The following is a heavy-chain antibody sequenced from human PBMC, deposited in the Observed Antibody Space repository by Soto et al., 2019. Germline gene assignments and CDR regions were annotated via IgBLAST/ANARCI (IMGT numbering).Heavy chain of an antibody. CDR1: GFTFTSSA. Sequence: VASVKVSCKASGFTFTSSAVQWVRQARGQRLEWIGWIVVGSGNTDYAQKLQERVTITRDMSTSTAYMELSSLRSEDTAVYYCAADKGYSYGYGTYWGQGTLVTVSS. V-gene: IGHV1-58*01. CDR2: IVVGSGNT. D-gene: IGHD5-18*01. J-gene: IGHJ4*02. CDR3: AADKGYSYGYGTY.